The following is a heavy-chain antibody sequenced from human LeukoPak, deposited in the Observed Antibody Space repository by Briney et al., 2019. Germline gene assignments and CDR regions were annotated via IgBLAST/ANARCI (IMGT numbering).Heavy chain of an antibody. J-gene: IGHJ6*03. Sequence: GGSLRLSCAASGFTFSSYWMSWVRQAPGKGLEWVANIKQDGSEKYYVDSVKGRFTISRDNAKNSLYLQMNSLRAEDTAVYYCARGSLESSGYRGYYYYMDVWGKGTTVTVSS. D-gene: IGHD3-22*01. CDR1: GFTFSSYW. CDR3: ARGSLESSGYRGYYYYMDV. V-gene: IGHV3-7*01. CDR2: IKQDGSEK.